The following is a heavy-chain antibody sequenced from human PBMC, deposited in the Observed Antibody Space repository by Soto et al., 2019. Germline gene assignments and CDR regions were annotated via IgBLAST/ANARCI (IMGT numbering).Heavy chain of an antibody. D-gene: IGHD6-19*01. CDR3: ARSAGWYAVHS. CDR2: VFHTGTT. Sequence: QVQLQESGPGLVKPSGTLSLTCAVSGDSVSSPYYWCWVRQPPGKGLEWIGEVFHTGTTSYNPSLRSRVPISMHTSITQFSLDLSSVTAADTAVYYCARSAGWYAVHSWGPGTLVIVSS. V-gene: IGHV4-4*02. J-gene: IGHJ4*02. CDR1: GDSVSSPYY.